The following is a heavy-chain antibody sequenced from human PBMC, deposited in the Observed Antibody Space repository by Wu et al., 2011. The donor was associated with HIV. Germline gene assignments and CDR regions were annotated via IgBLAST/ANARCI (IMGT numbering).Heavy chain of an antibody. V-gene: IGHV1-18*01. CDR1: GEGFPTSI. D-gene: IGHD2-15*01. J-gene: IGHJ3*02. Sequence: QVQLVQSGDEVKKPGASVKVSCKASGEGFPTSIVTWVRQAPGQGLEWLGWINGYNGNSRYRQNFQDRVSMSTDSATTTAYMELRSLRSDDTAVYYCASVRCHVDHCYFPLLGTAFDIWGQGT. CDR2: INGYNGNS. CDR3: ASVRCHVDHCYFPLLGTAFDI.